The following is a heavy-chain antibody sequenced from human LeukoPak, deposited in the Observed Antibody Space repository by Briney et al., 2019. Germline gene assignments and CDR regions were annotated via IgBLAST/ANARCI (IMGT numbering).Heavy chain of an antibody. D-gene: IGHD7-27*01. J-gene: IGHJ4*02. V-gene: IGHV3-23*01. Sequence: GGSLRLSCVASGFSFSDYDMYWVRQAPGKGLEWVSTITTSDGNTYYADSVKGRFTVSRDNSKNTLFLQMNSLRAEDTAVYYCAKDGGLWVSAHWGDSWGRGTLVTVSS. CDR1: GFSFSDYD. CDR2: ITTSDGNT. CDR3: AKDGGLWVSAHWGDS.